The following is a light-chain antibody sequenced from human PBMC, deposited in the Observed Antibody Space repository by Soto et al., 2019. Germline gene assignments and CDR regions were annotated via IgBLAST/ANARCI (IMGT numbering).Light chain of an antibody. V-gene: IGLV3-1*01. CDR3: QAWDSSHVV. CDR2: QDS. Sequence: SYELTQPPSVSVSPGQTASITCSGDKLGDKYACWYQQKPGQSPVLVIYQDSKRPSGIPERFSGSNSGNTATLTICGTQAMDEDDYYCQAWDSSHVVFGGGTKVTVL. J-gene: IGLJ2*01. CDR1: KLGDKY.